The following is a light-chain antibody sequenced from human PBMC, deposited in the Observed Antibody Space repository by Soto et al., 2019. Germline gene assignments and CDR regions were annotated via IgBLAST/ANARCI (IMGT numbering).Light chain of an antibody. Sequence: QSVLTQPASVSGSPGQSIPISCTGTSSDVGGYNYVSWYQQHPGKDPKLMIYDVSNRPSGVSNRFSGSKSGNTASLTISGLQAEDEADYYCSSYTSSSTLVVFGGGTKVTVL. CDR3: SSYTSSSTLVV. CDR2: DVS. CDR1: SSDVGGYNY. V-gene: IGLV2-14*01. J-gene: IGLJ2*01.